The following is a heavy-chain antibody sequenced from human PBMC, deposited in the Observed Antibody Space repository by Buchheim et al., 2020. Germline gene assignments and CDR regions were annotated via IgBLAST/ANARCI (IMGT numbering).Heavy chain of an antibody. Sequence: EVQLVESGGGLVKPGGSLRLSCAASGFTFSSYSMNWVRQAPGKGLEWVSSISSSSSYIYYADSVKGRFTIYRDNARNSLYLQMNSLRAEDTAVYYCARGYYDFWSGYYRGGNWFDPWGQGTL. CDR2: ISSSSSYI. CDR3: ARGYYDFWSGYYRGGNWFDP. J-gene: IGHJ5*02. V-gene: IGHV3-21*01. CDR1: GFTFSSYS. D-gene: IGHD3-3*01.